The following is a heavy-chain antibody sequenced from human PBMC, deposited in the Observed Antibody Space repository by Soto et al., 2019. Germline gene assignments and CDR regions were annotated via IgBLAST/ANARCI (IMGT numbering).Heavy chain of an antibody. CDR3: AKALRRGYFYGSGSHYNWFDP. D-gene: IGHD3-10*01. CDR1: GFTFSSYA. Sequence: EVQLLESGGGLVQPGGSLRLSCAASGFTFSSYAMSWVRQAPGQGLEWVSAISGSGGSTYYADSVKGRFTISRDNSKNTLHLQKNSLRAEDTAVYYCAKALRRGYFYGSGSHYNWFDPWGQGTLVTVSS. CDR2: ISGSGGST. V-gene: IGHV3-23*01. J-gene: IGHJ5*02.